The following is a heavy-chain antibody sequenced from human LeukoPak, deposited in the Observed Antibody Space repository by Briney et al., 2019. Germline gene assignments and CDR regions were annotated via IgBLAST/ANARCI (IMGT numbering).Heavy chain of an antibody. V-gene: IGHV3-7*03. CDR1: GFTFSTYW. J-gene: IGHJ4*02. CDR3: ARGEFGDLRYDY. CDR2: IKADGSVR. Sequence: GGSLRLSCAASGFTFSTYWMSWVRQAPGEGLEWVANIKADGSVRFYVDSVEGRFAIFRDNAKNSLYLQMNSLRVEDTAMYYCARGEFGDLRYDYWGQGSLVTVSS. D-gene: IGHD4-17*01.